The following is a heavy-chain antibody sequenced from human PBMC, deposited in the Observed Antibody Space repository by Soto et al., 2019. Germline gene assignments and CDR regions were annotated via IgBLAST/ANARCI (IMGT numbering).Heavy chain of an antibody. Sequence: EVQLVESGGGLVKPGGSLRLSCAASGFTFSNAWMNWVRQAPGKGLEWVGRIKSKTDGGTTDYAAPVKGRFTISRDXSXXTLYMQVNSLKTEDAAVYYCTTSYDFWSGRGGIDDWGQGTLVTVSS. CDR1: GFTFSNAW. J-gene: IGHJ4*02. V-gene: IGHV3-15*07. CDR2: IKSKTDGGTT. D-gene: IGHD3-3*01. CDR3: TTSYDFWSGRGGIDD.